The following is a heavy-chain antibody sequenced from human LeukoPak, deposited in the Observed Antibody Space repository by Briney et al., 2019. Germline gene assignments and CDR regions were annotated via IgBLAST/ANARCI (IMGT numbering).Heavy chain of an antibody. CDR1: GFSIRSGFY. CDR2: IHHSGST. Sequence: SETLSLTCTVSGFSIRSGFYWGWIRQPPGKGMEWIGNIHHSGSTYYNPSLKSRVTISVDTSKNQFSLKVTSVTATDTAVYYCASDAPGLLGYWGQGTLVTVSS. CDR3: ASDAPGLLGY. V-gene: IGHV4-38-2*02. J-gene: IGHJ4*02. D-gene: IGHD1-26*01.